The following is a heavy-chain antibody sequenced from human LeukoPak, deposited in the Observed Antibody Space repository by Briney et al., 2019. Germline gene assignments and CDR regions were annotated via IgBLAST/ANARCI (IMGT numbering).Heavy chain of an antibody. J-gene: IGHJ4*02. V-gene: IGHV3-74*01. Sequence: GGSLRLSCAAFEFTFSSYWMDWGRQAPGKGLVWVSRINSDGSTTTYAESVKDRFTISRDNAKNNLYLQMNSLRAEDRAVYYCARAGKKVTSSSLTDYWGQGTLVTVPS. CDR1: EFTFSSYW. CDR2: INSDGSTT. D-gene: IGHD6-13*01. CDR3: ARAGKKVTSSSLTDY.